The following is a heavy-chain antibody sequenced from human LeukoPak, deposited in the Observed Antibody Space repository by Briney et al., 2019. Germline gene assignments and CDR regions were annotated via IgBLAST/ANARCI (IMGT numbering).Heavy chain of an antibody. CDR2: IIPIFGTA. CDR3: ARGLKDLGAFDI. Sequence: ASVKVSCKASGGTFSSYAISWVRQAPGQGLEWMGGIIPIFGTAYFAQKFQGRVTITTDEATSTAYMELSSLRSEHTAVYYCARGLKDLGAFDIWGQGTMVTVSS. D-gene: IGHD7-27*01. V-gene: IGHV1-69*05. CDR1: GGTFSSYA. J-gene: IGHJ3*02.